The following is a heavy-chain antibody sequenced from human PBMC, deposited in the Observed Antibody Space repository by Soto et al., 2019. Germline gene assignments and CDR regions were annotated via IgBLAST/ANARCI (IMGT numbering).Heavy chain of an antibody. Sequence: GGSLRLSCAASGFTFDDYAMHWVRQAPGKGLEWVSGISWNSGSIGYADSVKGRFTISRDNAKNSLYLQMNSLRAEDTALYYCAKEHGSGSYYAPDAFDIWGQGTMVTVSS. D-gene: IGHD3-10*01. J-gene: IGHJ3*02. V-gene: IGHV3-9*01. CDR1: GFTFDDYA. CDR3: AKEHGSGSYYAPDAFDI. CDR2: ISWNSGSI.